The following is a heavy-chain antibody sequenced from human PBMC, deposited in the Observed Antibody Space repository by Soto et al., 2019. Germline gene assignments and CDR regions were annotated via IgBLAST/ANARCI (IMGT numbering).Heavy chain of an antibody. Sequence: GGSLRLSCAASGFTFSSYGMHWVRQAPGKGLEWVALIWYDGSNKYYADSVKGRFTISRDNSKSTLYLQMNSLRAEDTAVYYCARPAGSGSYYYYYYGMDVWGQGTTVTVSS. V-gene: IGHV3-33*01. CDR2: IWYDGSNK. J-gene: IGHJ6*02. CDR3: ARPAGSGSYYYYYYGMDV. CDR1: GFTFSSYG. D-gene: IGHD1-26*01.